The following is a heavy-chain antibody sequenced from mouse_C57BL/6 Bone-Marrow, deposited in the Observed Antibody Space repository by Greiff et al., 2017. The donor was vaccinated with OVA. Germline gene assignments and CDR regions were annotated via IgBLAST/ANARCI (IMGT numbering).Heavy chain of an antibody. CDR2: IYPGSGST. Sequence: QVQLQQPGAELVKPGASVKMSCKASGYTFTSYWITWVKQRPGQGLEWIGDIYPGSGSTNYNEKFKSKATLTVDTSSSTAYMQLSSLTSGDSAVYYCATSYYGSSYPFDYWGQGTTLTVSS. V-gene: IGHV1-55*01. J-gene: IGHJ2*01. CDR1: GYTFTSYW. D-gene: IGHD1-1*01. CDR3: ATSYYGSSYPFDY.